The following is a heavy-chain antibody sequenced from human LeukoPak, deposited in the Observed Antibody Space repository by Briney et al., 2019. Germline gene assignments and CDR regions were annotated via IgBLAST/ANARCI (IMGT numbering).Heavy chain of an antibody. V-gene: IGHV3-66*01. D-gene: IGHD2-21*02. CDR1: GFTVSSNY. J-gene: IGHJ3*02. CDR2: IYSGGST. CDR3: ARGGGVSYPRFAFDI. Sequence: GGSLRLSCAASGFTVSSNYMSWASHAPGKGLEWVSIIYSGGSTYYADSVKGRFTISRDNSKNTLYLQMNSLRAEDTAVYYCARGGGVSYPRFAFDIWGQGTMVTVSS.